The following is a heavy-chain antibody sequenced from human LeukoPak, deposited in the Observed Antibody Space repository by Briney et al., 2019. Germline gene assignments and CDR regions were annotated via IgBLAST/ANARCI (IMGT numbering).Heavy chain of an antibody. V-gene: IGHV3-23*01. Sequence: GGSLRLSCAASGFTFSSYAMSWVRQAPGKGLEWVSAISGSGGSTYYADSVKGRFTISRDNSKNTLYLQMNSLRAEDTAVYYCATYYYGSGSFSFGYWGQGTLVTVSS. D-gene: IGHD3-10*01. J-gene: IGHJ4*02. CDR2: ISGSGGST. CDR3: ATYYYGSGSFSFGY. CDR1: GFTFSSYA.